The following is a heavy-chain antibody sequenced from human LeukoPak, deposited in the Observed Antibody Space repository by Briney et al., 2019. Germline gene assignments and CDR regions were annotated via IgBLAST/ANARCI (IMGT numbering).Heavy chain of an antibody. V-gene: IGHV3-21*01. Sequence: PGGSLRLSCAAPGLTSSSTFGSYSMNWVRQAPGKGLEWVSSISSSSIYIYYADSVKGRFTISRDNAKNSLYLQMNSLRAEDTAVYYCARGTAAAGIDYWGQGTLVTVSS. CDR3: ARGTAAAGIDY. J-gene: IGHJ4*02. D-gene: IGHD6-13*01. CDR2: ISSSSIYI. CDR1: GLTSSSTFGSYS.